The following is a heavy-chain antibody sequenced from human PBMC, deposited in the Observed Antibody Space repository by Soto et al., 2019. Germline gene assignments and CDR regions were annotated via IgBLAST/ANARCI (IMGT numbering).Heavy chain of an antibody. D-gene: IGHD4-17*01. V-gene: IGHV4-59*01. J-gene: IGHJ6*02. CDR1: GGSISSYY. CDR3: ARIGVTVTTYYYYYGMDV. CDR2: IYYSGST. Sequence: SETLSLTCTVSGGSISSYYWSWIRQPPGKGLEWIGYIYYSGSTNYNPSLKSRVTISVDTSKNQFSLKLSSVTAADTAVYYCARIGVTVTTYYYYYGMDVWGQGTTVTVSS.